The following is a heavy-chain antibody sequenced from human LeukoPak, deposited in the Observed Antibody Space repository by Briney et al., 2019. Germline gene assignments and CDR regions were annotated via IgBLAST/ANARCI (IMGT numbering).Heavy chain of an antibody. CDR2: ISHDGSDK. D-gene: IGHD4-23*01. CDR1: GFNSFGYG. V-gene: IGHV3-30*03. J-gene: IGHJ4*02. Sequence: GGSLRLSCAASGFNSFGYGMHWVRQAPGKGPQWVAVISHDGSDKYYADSVKVRFTISRDNSKNALYLQMNSLRAEDTAVYYCARQWELYNDYWGQGTLVTVSS. CDR3: ARQWELYNDY.